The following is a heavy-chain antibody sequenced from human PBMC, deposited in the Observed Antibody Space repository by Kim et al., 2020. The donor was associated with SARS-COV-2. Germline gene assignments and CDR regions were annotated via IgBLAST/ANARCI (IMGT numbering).Heavy chain of an antibody. J-gene: IGHJ3*02. CDR3: AKDWGITIFGVVDT. Sequence: GGSLRLSCAASGFTFSSYGMHWVRQAPGTGLEWVAVISYDGSNKYYADSVKGRFTISRDNSKNTLYLQMNSLRAEDTAVYYCAKDWGITIFGVVDTWG. CDR1: GFTFSSYG. D-gene: IGHD3-3*01. V-gene: IGHV3-30*18. CDR2: ISYDGSNK.